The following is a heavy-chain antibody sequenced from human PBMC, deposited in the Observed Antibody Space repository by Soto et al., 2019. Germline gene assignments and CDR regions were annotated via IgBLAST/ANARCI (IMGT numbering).Heavy chain of an antibody. D-gene: IGHD1-26*01. J-gene: IGHJ3*02. CDR2: ISGSGSRT. CDR3: AKDRRATNPYDAFDI. CDR1: GFTFTIYT. Sequence: PGGSLRLSCAASGFTFTIYTMSWVRQAPGKGLEWVSGISGSGSRTNYADSVKGRFTISRDNSKNTLYLQMNSLRAEDTAVYYFAKDRRATNPYDAFDIWGQGTMVTVSS. V-gene: IGHV3-23*01.